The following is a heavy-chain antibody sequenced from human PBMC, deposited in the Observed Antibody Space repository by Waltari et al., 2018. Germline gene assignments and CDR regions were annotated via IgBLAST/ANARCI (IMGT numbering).Heavy chain of an antibody. J-gene: IGHJ4*02. D-gene: IGHD5-12*01. CDR3: ARGGDSGPDY. CDR2: IYYSGST. Sequence: QVQLQESGPGLVKPSQTLSLTCTVSGGSIRSGGYYWSWIRQHPGKGLAWIGYIYYSGSTYYNPSPKSLVTISGDKSKNQFSLKLSSVTAADTAGYYCARGGDSGPDYWGQGTLVTVSS. CDR1: GGSIRSGGYY. V-gene: IGHV4-31*01.